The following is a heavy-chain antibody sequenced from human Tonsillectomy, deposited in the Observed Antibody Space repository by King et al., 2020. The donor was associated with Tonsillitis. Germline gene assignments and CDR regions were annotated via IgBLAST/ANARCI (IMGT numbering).Heavy chain of an antibody. V-gene: IGHV4-39*01. J-gene: IGHJ4*02. CDR3: ARYVSGSFDY. CDR1: GGSISSGDHF. CDR2: MYSRWTV. D-gene: IGHD1-26*01. Sequence: QLQESGPGVVKPSETLSLTCTVSGGSISSGDHFWAWIRQPPGKGLEWIGDMYSRWTVFNNPSLKSRITISGGTSENRFSLKLGSVTAADTAVYFCARYVSGSFDYWGQGALVTVSS.